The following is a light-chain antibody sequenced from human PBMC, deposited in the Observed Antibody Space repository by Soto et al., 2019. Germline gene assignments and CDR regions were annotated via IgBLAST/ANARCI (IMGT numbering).Light chain of an antibody. Sequence: QSALTQPASVSGSPGQSITISCTGTSSDVGSYNLVSWYQQHPGKAPKLMIYEVSKRPSGVSNRFSGSKSGNTASLTISGLQAEDEADYSCCSYAGSSTFLCVFGTGTKVTVL. V-gene: IGLV2-23*02. J-gene: IGLJ1*01. CDR1: SSDVGSYNL. CDR2: EVS. CDR3: CSYAGSSTFLCV.